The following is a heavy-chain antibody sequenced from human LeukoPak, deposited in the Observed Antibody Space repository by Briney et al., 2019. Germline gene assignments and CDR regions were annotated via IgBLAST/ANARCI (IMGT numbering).Heavy chain of an antibody. J-gene: IGHJ4*02. CDR1: GFTFSSYS. CDR2: ISSSSSYI. D-gene: IGHD3-22*01. Sequence: GGSLGLSCAASGFTFSSYSMNWVRQAPGKGLEWVSSISSSSSYIYYADSVKGRFTISRDNAKNSLYLQMNSLRAEDTAVYYCARTRRITMIVAGYYFDYWGQGTLVTVSS. V-gene: IGHV3-21*01. CDR3: ARTRRITMIVAGYYFDY.